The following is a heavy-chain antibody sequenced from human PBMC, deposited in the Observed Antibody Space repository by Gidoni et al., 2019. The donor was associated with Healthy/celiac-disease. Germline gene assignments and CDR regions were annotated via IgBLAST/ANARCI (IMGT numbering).Heavy chain of an antibody. J-gene: IGHJ4*02. Sequence: EVQLLESGGGLVQPGGSLRLSCAASGFTFSSYAMSWVRQAPGKGLGCVSAISGSCGSTYYADSVKGRFTISRDNSKNTLYLQMNSLRAEDTAVYYCAKARVKSVWGGSLPFDYWGQGTLVTVSS. CDR1: GFTFSSYA. D-gene: IGHD2-15*01. V-gene: IGHV3-23*01. CDR3: AKARVKSVWGGSLPFDY. CDR2: ISGSCGST.